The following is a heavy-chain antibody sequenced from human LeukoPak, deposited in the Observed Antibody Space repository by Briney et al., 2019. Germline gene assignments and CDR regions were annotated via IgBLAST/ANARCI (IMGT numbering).Heavy chain of an antibody. Sequence: GGSLRLSCTTSGFTFGYYAMSWVRQAPGKGLEWVAFIRYDGSNKYYADSVKGRFTISRDNSKNTLYLQMNSLRAEDTAVYYCAKDYGDYKVWYYFDYWGQGTLVTVSS. J-gene: IGHJ4*02. CDR1: GFTFGYYA. D-gene: IGHD4-17*01. CDR3: AKDYGDYKVWYYFDY. CDR2: IRYDGSNK. V-gene: IGHV3-30*02.